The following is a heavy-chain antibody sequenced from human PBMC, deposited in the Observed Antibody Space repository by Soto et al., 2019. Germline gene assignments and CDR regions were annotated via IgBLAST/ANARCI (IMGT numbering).Heavy chain of an antibody. J-gene: IGHJ6*02. Sequence: TCTVSGGSISTYYWSWIRQPAGKGLEWIGRIDTSGNTNYNPSLKSRVTMSVDTSKKQFSLKLTSVTAADTAVYYCARYSSNWFQTEGMDVWGQGTTVTVSS. CDR3: ARYSSNWFQTEGMDV. CDR2: IDTSGNT. D-gene: IGHD6-13*01. CDR1: GGSISTYY. V-gene: IGHV4-4*07.